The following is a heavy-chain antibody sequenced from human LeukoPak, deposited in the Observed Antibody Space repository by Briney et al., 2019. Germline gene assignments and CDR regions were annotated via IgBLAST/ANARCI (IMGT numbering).Heavy chain of an antibody. Sequence: GGSLRLFCAASGFTFSTYWMQWVRQVPGKGLVWVSRINSDGSSTDSADSVKGRFTISRDNAKNTLSLQMNSLRAEDTAVYYCAKGYSYNYAYTLYWGQGTLVTVSS. CDR3: AKGYSYNYAYTLY. CDR1: GFTFSTYW. V-gene: IGHV3-74*01. J-gene: IGHJ4*02. D-gene: IGHD5-18*01. CDR2: INSDGSST.